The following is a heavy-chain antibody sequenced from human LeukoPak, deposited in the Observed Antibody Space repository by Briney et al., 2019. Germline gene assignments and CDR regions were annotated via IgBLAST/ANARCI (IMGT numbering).Heavy chain of an antibody. CDR3: ARDGCGGGDCYSDAFDI. CDR1: SGAISNYY. Sequence: SETLSLTCTVSSGAISNYYWSWIRQPPGKGLEWIGYIAYSGSTNYNPSLKSRVSMSVHTSKNQFSLKLSSVTAADTAVYYCARDGCGGGDCYSDAFDIWGQGTMVTVSS. D-gene: IGHD2-21*01. J-gene: IGHJ3*02. V-gene: IGHV4-59*12. CDR2: IAYSGST.